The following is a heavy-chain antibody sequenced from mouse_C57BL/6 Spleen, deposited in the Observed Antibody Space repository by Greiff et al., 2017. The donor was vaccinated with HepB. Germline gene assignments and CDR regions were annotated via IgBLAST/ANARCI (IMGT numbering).Heavy chain of an antibody. J-gene: IGHJ4*01. CDR3: ARRELLRAMDY. V-gene: IGHV1-55*01. CDR2: IYPGSGST. CDR1: GYTFTSYW. D-gene: IGHD1-1*01. Sequence: QVQLQQPGAELVKPGASVKMSCKASGYTFTSYWINWVKQRPGKGLEWIGDIYPGSGSTNYKEKFKSKATLTVDTSSSTSSMQLSSLTSEDSAVYYCARRELLRAMDYWGQGTSVTVAS.